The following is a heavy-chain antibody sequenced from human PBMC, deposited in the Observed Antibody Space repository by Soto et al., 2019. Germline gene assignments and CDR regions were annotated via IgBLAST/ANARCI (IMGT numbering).Heavy chain of an antibody. J-gene: IGHJ4*02. D-gene: IGHD3-22*01. CDR1: GFTFSSYW. V-gene: IGHV3-7*05. Sequence: GGSLRLSCAASGFTFSSYWMSWVRQAPGKGLEWVANIKQDGSEKYYVDSVKGRFTISRDNAKNSLYLQMNSLRAEDTAVYYCARDLWNSYYYDSGWGQGTLVTVSS. CDR2: IKQDGSEK. CDR3: ARDLWNSYYYDSG.